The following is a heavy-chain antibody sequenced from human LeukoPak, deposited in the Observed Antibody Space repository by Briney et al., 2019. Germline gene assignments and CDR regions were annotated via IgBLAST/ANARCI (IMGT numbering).Heavy chain of an antibody. CDR1: GGTFSSYA. V-gene: IGHV1-69*13. Sequence: SVKVSCKASGGTFSSYAISWVRQAPGQGLEWMGGIIPIFGTANYAQKFQGRVTITADESTSTAYMELSSLRSEDTAVYYCARAEGSGSYLYYYYMDVWGKGTPVTISS. J-gene: IGHJ6*03. CDR2: IIPIFGTA. CDR3: ARAEGSGSYLYYYYMDV. D-gene: IGHD3-10*01.